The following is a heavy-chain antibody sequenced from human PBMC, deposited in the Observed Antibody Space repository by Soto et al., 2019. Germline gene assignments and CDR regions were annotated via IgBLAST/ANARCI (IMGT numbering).Heavy chain of an antibody. V-gene: IGHV3-23*01. CDR1: GFTFSSYA. CDR3: AKGGGSGWYVNNWFDP. J-gene: IGHJ5*02. CDR2: ISGSGGST. Sequence: EVQLLESGGGLVQPGGSLRLSCAASGFTFSSYAMSWVRQAPGKGLEWVSAISGSGGSTYYADSVKGRFTISRDNSKNTLYLQMNSLRADDTAVYYCAKGGGSGWYVNNWFDPWGQGTLVTVSS. D-gene: IGHD6-19*01.